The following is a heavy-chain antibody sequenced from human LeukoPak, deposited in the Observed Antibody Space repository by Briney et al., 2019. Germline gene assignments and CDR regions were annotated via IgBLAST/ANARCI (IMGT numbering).Heavy chain of an antibody. V-gene: IGHV3-23*01. J-gene: IGHJ4*02. CDR3: AKILSGTYSFDL. CDR2: ISGNSVTI. D-gene: IGHD1-26*01. CDR1: GSTLSTYP. Sequence: GGSLRLSCPASGSTLSTYPMTWLRQPPGQELEWVSPISGNSVTIYYADSVKGRFTISRDNSKNTLYLQMYSLRAEDTAVYYCAKILSGTYSFDLWGQGTLVTVSS.